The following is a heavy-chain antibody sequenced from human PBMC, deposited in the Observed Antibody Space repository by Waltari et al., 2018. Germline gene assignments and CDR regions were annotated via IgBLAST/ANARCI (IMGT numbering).Heavy chain of an antibody. D-gene: IGHD1-1*01. J-gene: IGHJ6*03. CDR1: GSTFTAHH. V-gene: IGHV1-2*02. Sequence: QVQLVQSGAEVKEPGASVKVSCKAAGSTFTAHHIHSRRQAPGQGLEWMGWINPNSGDTNNAQKFEGRVTMTRDTSISTAYMELSRLRSDDTAMYYCARDREATYNVYYYYMDVWGKGTTVTVSS. CDR2: INPNSGDT. CDR3: ARDREATYNVYYYYMDV.